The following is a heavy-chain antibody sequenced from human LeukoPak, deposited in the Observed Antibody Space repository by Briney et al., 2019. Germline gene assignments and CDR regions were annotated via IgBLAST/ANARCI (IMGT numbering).Heavy chain of an antibody. CDR2: IIPISGTA. CDR1: GYTFSSYA. D-gene: IGHD2-2*01. CDR3: ARVFDIVVVPAAKYYSYGMDV. Sequence: ASVKVSCKASGYTFSSYAISWVRRAPGQGLEWMGGIIPISGTANYAQKFQGRVTITADESTSTAYMELRSLRSEDTAVYYCARVFDIVVVPAAKYYSYGMDVCGKGTTVTVSS. J-gene: IGHJ6*04. V-gene: IGHV1-69*13.